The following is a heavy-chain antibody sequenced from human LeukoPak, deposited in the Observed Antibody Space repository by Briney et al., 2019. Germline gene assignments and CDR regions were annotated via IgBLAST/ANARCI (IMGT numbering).Heavy chain of an antibody. CDR3: ARILAGSAATFDI. D-gene: IGHD6-25*01. CDR1: GGSMNNYY. CDR2: IHYTGIT. Sequence: SETLSLTSIVSGGSMNNYYWSWIRQPPGKGLEWIAYIHYTGITNYNPFLKSRATISLDTSKSQFSLKLNSVTAADTAFYYCARILAGSAATFDIWGQGTMVTVSS. V-gene: IGHV4-59*01. J-gene: IGHJ3*02.